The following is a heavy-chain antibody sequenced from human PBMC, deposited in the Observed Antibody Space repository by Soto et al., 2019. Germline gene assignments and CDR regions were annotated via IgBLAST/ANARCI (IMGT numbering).Heavy chain of an antibody. CDR1: GFTFSSHG. V-gene: IGHV3-30*18. CDR2: TSSDGNNQ. CDR3: AKVFYGDHPFYY. J-gene: IGHJ4*01. D-gene: IGHD4-17*01. Sequence: QVQLVESGGGVVQPGRSLRLSCAASGFTFSSHGIHWVRQAPGKGLEWVAATSSDGNNQFYADSVKGRFTISRDSSKNTLYLQMNSLRAEDTAVYFCAKVFYGDHPFYYWGQGTLVTVSS.